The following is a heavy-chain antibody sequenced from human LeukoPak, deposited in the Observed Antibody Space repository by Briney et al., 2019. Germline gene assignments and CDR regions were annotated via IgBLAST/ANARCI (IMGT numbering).Heavy chain of an antibody. J-gene: IGHJ4*02. V-gene: IGHV4-38-2*01. Sequence: SETLSLTCAPSGYSISSGYYWGWIRQPPGKGLEWIGSIYHSGSTYYNPSLKSRVTISVDTSKNQFSLKLSSVTAADTAVYYCARGPVFYYFDYWGQGTLVTVSS. CDR3: ARGPVFYYFDY. CDR2: IYHSGST. CDR1: GYSISSGYY.